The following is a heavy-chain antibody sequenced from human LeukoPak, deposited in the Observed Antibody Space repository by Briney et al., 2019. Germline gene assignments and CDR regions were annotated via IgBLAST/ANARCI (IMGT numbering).Heavy chain of an antibody. J-gene: IGHJ4*02. V-gene: IGHV4-59*01. Sequence: PSEALSLTCTLSGGSISTYYWSWIRQPPGKGLEWIGYIYHSGSTNYNPSLKSRVTISVDTSKNQFSLRLSSVTAADTAVYYCARGGGYASPIGYWGQGALVTVSS. CDR3: ARGGGYASPIGY. CDR1: GGSISTYY. D-gene: IGHD5-12*01. CDR2: IYHSGST.